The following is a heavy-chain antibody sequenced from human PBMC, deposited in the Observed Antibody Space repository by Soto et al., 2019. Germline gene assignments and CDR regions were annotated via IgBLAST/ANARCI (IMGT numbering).Heavy chain of an antibody. V-gene: IGHV3-30*18. CDR3: AKVFYPFEVATYGMDV. Sequence: VQLLESGGGLVQPGGSLRLSCAASGFTFSNYAMTWVRQTPGKGLEWMASISYDGSKKYYTDSVKGRFTISRDNSKNTLYLQVNSLRPEDTSVYYCAKVFYPFEVATYGMDVWGQGTTVTVSS. CDR2: ISYDGSKK. CDR1: GFTFSNYA. J-gene: IGHJ6*02.